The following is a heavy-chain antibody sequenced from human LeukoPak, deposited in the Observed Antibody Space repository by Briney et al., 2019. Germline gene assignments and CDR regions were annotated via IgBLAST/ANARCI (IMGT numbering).Heavy chain of an antibody. D-gene: IGHD1-26*01. CDR1: GGSISSSSYY. Sequence: PSETLSLTCTVSGGSISSSSYYWGWIRQPPGKGLEWIGSIYYSGGTYYNPSPKSRVTISVDTSKNQFSLKLSSVTAADTAVYYCARPVGAMVYWGQGTLVTVSS. J-gene: IGHJ4*02. V-gene: IGHV4-39*01. CDR2: IYYSGGT. CDR3: ARPVGAMVY.